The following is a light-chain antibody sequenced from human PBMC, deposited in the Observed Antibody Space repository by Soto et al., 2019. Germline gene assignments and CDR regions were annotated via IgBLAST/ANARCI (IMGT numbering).Light chain of an antibody. V-gene: IGKV1-39*01. CDR2: AAS. J-gene: IGKJ3*01. Sequence: DIPMTQSPSSLSASVGDRVTITCRASQIIRNHLNWYQHTPVKAPKVLIYAASILQAGVPSRFSGSGSGTDFTLTINSLQPEGFATYYCQHGFSSPFTFGPGTKVDI. CDR3: QHGFSSPFT. CDR1: QIIRNH.